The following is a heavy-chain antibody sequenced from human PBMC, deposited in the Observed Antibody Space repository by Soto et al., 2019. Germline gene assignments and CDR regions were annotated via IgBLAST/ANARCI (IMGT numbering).Heavy chain of an antibody. CDR1: GGSISSGGYD. V-gene: IGHV4-31*03. J-gene: IGHJ3*02. CDR3: ARDYHSGGAFDI. Sequence: SETLSLTCTVSGGSISSGGYDWSWIRQHPGKGLEWIGYIYYSGNTYYNPSLKSRVTISLDTSKNQLSLKLSSVTAADTAVYYCARDYHSGGAFDIWGQGTMVTVSS. D-gene: IGHD6-19*01. CDR2: IYYSGNT.